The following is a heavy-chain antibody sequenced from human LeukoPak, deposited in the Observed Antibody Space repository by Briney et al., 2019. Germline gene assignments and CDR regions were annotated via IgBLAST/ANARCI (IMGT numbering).Heavy chain of an antibody. CDR3: ARMGSSSSSY. Sequence: GGSLRLSCAASGFTFSSYSMNWVRQAPGKGLEWVANIKQDGSEKYYVDSVKGRFTISRDNTKNSLYLQMNSLRAEDTAVYYCARMGSSSSSYWGQGTLVTVSS. D-gene: IGHD6-6*01. CDR1: GFTFSSYS. J-gene: IGHJ4*02. CDR2: IKQDGSEK. V-gene: IGHV3-7*01.